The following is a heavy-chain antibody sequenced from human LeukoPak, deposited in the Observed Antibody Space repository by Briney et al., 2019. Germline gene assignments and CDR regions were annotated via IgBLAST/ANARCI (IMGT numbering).Heavy chain of an antibody. J-gene: IGHJ5*01. CDR1: GFTFSNYW. CDR2: IKGDGSHT. D-gene: IGHD3-9*01. V-gene: IGHV3-74*01. CDR3: VRDWDHFDFDS. Sequence: GGSLRLSCAASGFTFSNYWMHWIRQAPGKGLVWVSRIKGDGSHTIYADSVKGRFTISRDNAKNTLYLQMKSLRAEDTAVYYCVRDWDHFDFDSWGQGTLVTVSS.